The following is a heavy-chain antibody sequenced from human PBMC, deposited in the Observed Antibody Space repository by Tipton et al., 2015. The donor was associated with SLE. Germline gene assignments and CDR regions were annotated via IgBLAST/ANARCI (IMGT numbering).Heavy chain of an antibody. CDR2: VFSSGTT. CDR1: SGSVSSGAYY. Sequence: TLSLTCTVSSGSVSSGAYYWSWIRQHPGKGLEWIGYVFSSGTTYYNPSLQGRLSMSLDTSKNQLSLQLSSVTSADTAVYYCARGPPFMEWELNWFDPWGQGTQVTVSS. CDR3: ARGPPFMEWELNWFDP. D-gene: IGHD3-3*02. J-gene: IGHJ5*02. V-gene: IGHV4-31*03.